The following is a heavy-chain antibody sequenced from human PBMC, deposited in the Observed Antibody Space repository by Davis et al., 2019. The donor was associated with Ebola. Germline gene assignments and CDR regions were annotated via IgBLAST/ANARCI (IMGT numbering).Heavy chain of an antibody. D-gene: IGHD1-1*01. CDR3: ARDDWNQNWFDP. J-gene: IGHJ5*02. CDR1: GYTFTSYG. CDR2: ISAYNGNT. Sequence: ASVKVSCKASGYTFTSYGISWVRQAPGQGLEWMGWISAYNGNTNYAQKFQGRVTITADKSTSTAYMELSSLRSEDTAVYYCARDDWNQNWFDPWGQGTLVTVSS. V-gene: IGHV1-18*01.